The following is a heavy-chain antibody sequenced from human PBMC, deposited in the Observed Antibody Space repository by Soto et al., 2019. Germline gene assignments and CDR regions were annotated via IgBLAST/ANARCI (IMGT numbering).Heavy chain of an antibody. V-gene: IGHV1-24*01. J-gene: IGHJ6*02. CDR2: FDPEDGET. CDR3: ATETPPFVSRIAAAGIYYYYGMDV. CDR1: GYTLTELS. Sequence: GASVKVSCKVSGYTLTELSMHWVRQAPGKGLEWMGGFDPEDGETIYAQKFQGRVTMTEDTSTDTAYMELSSLRSEDTAVYYCATETPPFVSRIAAAGIYYYYGMDVWGQGTTVTAP. D-gene: IGHD6-13*01.